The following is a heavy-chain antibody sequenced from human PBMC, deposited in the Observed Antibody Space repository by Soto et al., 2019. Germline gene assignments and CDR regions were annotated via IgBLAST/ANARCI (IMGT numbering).Heavy chain of an antibody. CDR1: GYTFISYH. Sequence: ASVKVSCKASGYTFISYHIYWVRQAPGQGLEWVGMINLSDGNTHHAQTFQGRVTMTTDTSTSTAYMELGSLTSDDTAVYYCVMVDNYVTPTPQDVWGQGTTVTVSS. CDR3: VMVDNYVTPTPQDV. D-gene: IGHD3-16*01. V-gene: IGHV1-46*01. CDR2: INLSDGNT. J-gene: IGHJ6*02.